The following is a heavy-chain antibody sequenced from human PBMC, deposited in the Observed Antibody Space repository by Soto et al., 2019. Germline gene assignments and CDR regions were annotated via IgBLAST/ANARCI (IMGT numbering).Heavy chain of an antibody. Sequence: QVQLVESGGGVVQPGRSLRLSCAASGFTFSSYVMHWVRQAPGKGLEWVAVIWYDGSNKYYADSVKGRFTISRDNSKNTLYLQMNSLRAEDTAVYYCARGHGDYDSSGFDYWGQGTLVTVSS. CDR2: IWYDGSNK. V-gene: IGHV3-33*01. CDR3: ARGHGDYDSSGFDY. D-gene: IGHD3-22*01. CDR1: GFTFSSYV. J-gene: IGHJ4*02.